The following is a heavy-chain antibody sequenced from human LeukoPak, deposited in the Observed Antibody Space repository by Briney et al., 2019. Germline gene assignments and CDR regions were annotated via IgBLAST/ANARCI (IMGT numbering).Heavy chain of an antibody. CDR3: ARFSRWYEGNGRDYFDY. CDR2: ISGSGGIT. D-gene: IGHD6-13*01. CDR1: GFTFSRFA. J-gene: IGHJ4*02. V-gene: IGHV3-23*01. Sequence: PGGSLRLSCAASGFTFSRFAMTLVRQAPGKGLEWVSGISGSGGITYYADSRKGRFTISRDNAKNSLELQMNSLKAEDTAVYYCARFSRWYEGNGRDYFDYWGQGTLVTVSS.